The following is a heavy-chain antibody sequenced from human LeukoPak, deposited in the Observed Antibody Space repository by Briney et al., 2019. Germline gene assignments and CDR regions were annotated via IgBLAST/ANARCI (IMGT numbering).Heavy chain of an antibody. D-gene: IGHD1-26*01. J-gene: IGHJ4*02. CDR1: GFTFSSYW. CDR3: ATPRGSGSYLAFDY. V-gene: IGHV3-74*01. Sequence: QPGGSLRLSCAASGFTFSSYWMSWVRQAPGKGLVWVSRINSDGSSTSYADSVKGRFTISRDNAKNTLYLQMNSLRAEDTAVYYCATPRGSGSYLAFDYWGQGTLVTVSS. CDR2: INSDGSST.